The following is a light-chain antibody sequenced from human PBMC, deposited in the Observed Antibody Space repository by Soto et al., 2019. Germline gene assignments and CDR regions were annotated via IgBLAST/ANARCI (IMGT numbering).Light chain of an antibody. V-gene: IGKV3-15*01. J-gene: IGKJ1*01. CDR2: GAS. Sequence: EIVMTQSPGTLSVSPGERATLSCMASQSVRSNLAWYQQKPGQAPRLLIYGASTRATGVPARFSGSGSGTEFTLTISSLQSEDFAVYYCQQYGSSRWTFGQGTKVDIK. CDR3: QQYGSSRWT. CDR1: QSVRSN.